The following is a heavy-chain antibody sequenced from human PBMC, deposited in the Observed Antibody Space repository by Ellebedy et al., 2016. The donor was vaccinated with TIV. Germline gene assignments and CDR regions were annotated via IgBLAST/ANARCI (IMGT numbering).Heavy chain of an antibody. CDR1: GGSISSSNW. CDR3: ARGTYSSGWYVGTYYFDY. J-gene: IGHJ4*02. CDR2: IYHTGST. Sequence: SETLSLTCVVSGGSISSSNWWSWVRQPPGKGLEWIGEIYHTGSTNYNPSLKSRVTISVDKSKNQFSLKLSSVTAADTAVYYCARGTYSSGWYVGTYYFDYWGQGTLVTVSS. V-gene: IGHV4-4*02. D-gene: IGHD6-19*01.